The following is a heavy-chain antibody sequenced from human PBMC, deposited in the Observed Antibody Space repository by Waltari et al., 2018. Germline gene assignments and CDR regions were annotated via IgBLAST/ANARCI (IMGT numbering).Heavy chain of an antibody. CDR2: IYSGGST. V-gene: IGHV3-53*01. D-gene: IGHD5-18*01. CDR1: FTVSNNY. CDR3: ARVSGYSYGNWFDP. J-gene: IGHJ5*02. Sequence: FTVSNNYMSWVRQAPGKGLEWVPVIYSGGSTYYADSVKGRFTISRDSSENTVYLQMSSLRAEDTALYYCARVSGYSYGNWFDPWGQGTLVTVSS.